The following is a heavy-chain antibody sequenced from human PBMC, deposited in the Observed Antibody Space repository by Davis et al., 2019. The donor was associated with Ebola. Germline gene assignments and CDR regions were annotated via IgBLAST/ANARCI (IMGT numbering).Heavy chain of an antibody. CDR2: ISGSSNSV. CDR1: GFPFSHHT. D-gene: IGHD2/OR15-2a*01. V-gene: IGHV3-48*02. CDR3: ARRSSDSNSFANDY. Sequence: GESLKISCAASGFPFSHHTMGWVRQAPGKGLEWLSYISGSSNSVYYADSVRGRFTISRDNAQNSLYLQMDSLRDEDTAVYYCARRSSDSNSFANDYWGRGTLVTVSS. J-gene: IGHJ4*02.